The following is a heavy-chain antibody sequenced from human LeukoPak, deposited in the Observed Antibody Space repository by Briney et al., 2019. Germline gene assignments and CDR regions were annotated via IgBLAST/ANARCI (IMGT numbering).Heavy chain of an antibody. CDR1: GYTFTSYY. J-gene: IGHJ4*02. Sequence: ASVKVSCKASGYTFTSYYIHWVRQAPGQGLEWMGIINPSGGSTSYAKKFQGRVTMTRDTSTSTVYMELSSLRSEDTAVYYCAAPYCSSTSCYEAFDYWGQGTLVTVSS. D-gene: IGHD2-2*01. CDR3: AAPYCSSTSCYEAFDY. V-gene: IGHV1-46*01. CDR2: INPSGGST.